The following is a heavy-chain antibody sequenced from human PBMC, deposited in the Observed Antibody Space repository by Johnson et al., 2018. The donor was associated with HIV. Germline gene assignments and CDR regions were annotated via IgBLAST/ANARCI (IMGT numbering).Heavy chain of an antibody. D-gene: IGHD1-26*01. CDR3: ARDLIVGASGSDAFDV. J-gene: IGHJ3*01. Sequence: QVQLVESGGGLVQPGGSLRLSCPASGFTFSDYYMSWIRQAPGKGLEWVSYIRSRGSTIYYADSVKGRFTISRDNAKNALYVQMNSRRAEDTAVYYCARDLIVGASGSDAFDVWGQGTAVTVSS. CDR2: IRSRGSTI. V-gene: IGHV3-11*04. CDR1: GFTFSDYY.